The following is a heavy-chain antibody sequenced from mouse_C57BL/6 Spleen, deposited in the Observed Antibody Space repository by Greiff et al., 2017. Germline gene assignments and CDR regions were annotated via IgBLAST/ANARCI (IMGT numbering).Heavy chain of an antibody. CDR1: GYTFTSYW. Sequence: QVQLQQPGAELVRPGSPVKLSCKASGYTFTSYWMHWVKQRPIQGLEWIGNIDPSDSETHYNQKFKDKATLTVDKSSSTAYMQLSSLTSEDSAVYYCARWDGNYGYFDVWGTGTTVTVSS. J-gene: IGHJ1*03. CDR3: ARWDGNYGYFDV. CDR2: IDPSDSET. V-gene: IGHV1-52*01. D-gene: IGHD2-1*01.